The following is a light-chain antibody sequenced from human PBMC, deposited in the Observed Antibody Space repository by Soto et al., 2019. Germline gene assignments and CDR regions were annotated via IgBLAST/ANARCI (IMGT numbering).Light chain of an antibody. V-gene: IGKV1-33*01. CDR2: DSS. CDR3: QQFDTLPLT. CDR1: QDITNY. J-gene: IGKJ5*01. Sequence: DIQMTQSPSSLSASVGDRVTIICQASQDITNYLNWYQQKPGKAPKLLIHDSSNLETGVPSRFSGSGSGTYFDFTVSSLQPEDIATYYCQQFDTLPLTFGQGTRLEIK.